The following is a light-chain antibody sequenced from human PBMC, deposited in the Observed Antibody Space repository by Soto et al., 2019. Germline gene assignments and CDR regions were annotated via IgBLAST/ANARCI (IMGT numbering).Light chain of an antibody. CDR2: EVS. CDR3: SSYTSSRTRV. CDR1: SSDVGGYNY. J-gene: IGLJ1*01. V-gene: IGLV2-14*01. Sequence: QSLLTQPSSLSGSPGQSITISCTGTSSDVGGYNYVSWYQQHPGKAPKLMIYEVSNRPSGVSNRFSGSKSGNTASLTISGLQAEDEADYYCSSYTSSRTRVFGTGTKVTVL.